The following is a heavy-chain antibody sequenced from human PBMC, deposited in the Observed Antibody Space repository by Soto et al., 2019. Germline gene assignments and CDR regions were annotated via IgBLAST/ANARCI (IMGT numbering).Heavy chain of an antibody. CDR3: ARDPSYYGMDV. J-gene: IGHJ6*02. CDR2: INAGNGNT. CDR1: GYTFTSYD. V-gene: IGHV1-3*01. Sequence: ASVKVSCKASGYTFTSYDISWVRQAPGQRLEWMGWINAGNGNTKYSQKFQGRVTITRDTSASTAYMELSSLRSEDTAVYYCARDPSYYGMDVWGQWTTVTVS.